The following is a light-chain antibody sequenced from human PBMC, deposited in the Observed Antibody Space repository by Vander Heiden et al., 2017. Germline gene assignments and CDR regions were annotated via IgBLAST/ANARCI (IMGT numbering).Light chain of an antibody. CDR3: AAWDDSLRDVV. V-gene: IGLV1-47*01. Sequence: YVLTQPPSASGNPGQRVTISCSGSSSNIGSNYVYWYQQLPGTAPKLLIYRNNQRPSGVPDRFSGSKSVTSASLAISGLRADDEADYYCAAWDDSLRDVVFGGGTKLTVL. CDR2: RNN. CDR1: SSNIGSNY. J-gene: IGLJ2*01.